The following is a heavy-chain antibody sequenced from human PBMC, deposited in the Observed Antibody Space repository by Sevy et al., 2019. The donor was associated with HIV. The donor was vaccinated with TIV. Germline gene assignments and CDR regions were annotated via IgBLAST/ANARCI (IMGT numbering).Heavy chain of an antibody. J-gene: IGHJ4*02. D-gene: IGHD4-17*01. CDR1: GFTLSSSW. CDR3: VREGTAVTARAFEY. CDR2: IKQDGSEK. V-gene: IGHV3-7*01. Sequence: GGSLRLSCAASGFTLSSSWMNWVRQAQGKGLEWVANIKQDGSEKYYVESVKGRFTISRDNAENSLYLQMNSLRAEDTAVYYCVREGTAVTARAFEYWGQGTLVTVSS.